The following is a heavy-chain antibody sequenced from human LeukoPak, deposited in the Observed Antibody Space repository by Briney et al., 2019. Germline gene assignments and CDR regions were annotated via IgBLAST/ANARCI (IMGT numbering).Heavy chain of an antibody. V-gene: IGHV1-69*06. CDR3: ARARGGDDILTLDY. Sequence: SVKVACKASGGTLSSYAISWVRQAPGQGLDWMGGLIPIFGTANYAQKFQGRVTITADKSTSTAYMELSSLRSEDTAVYYCARARGGDDILTLDYWGQGTLVTVSS. CDR2: LIPIFGTA. D-gene: IGHD3-9*01. CDR1: GGTLSSYA. J-gene: IGHJ4*02.